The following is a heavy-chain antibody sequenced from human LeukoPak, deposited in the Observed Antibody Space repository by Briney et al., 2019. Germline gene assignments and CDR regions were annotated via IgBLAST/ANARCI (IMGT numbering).Heavy chain of an antibody. CDR1: GYTFTSYD. D-gene: IGHD3-10*01. V-gene: IGHV1-8*02. CDR2: MNPNSGDT. CDR3: ARDRWGVNYYQYMDV. Sequence: GASVKVSCKASGYTFTSYDINWVRQATGQGLEWMGWMNPNSGDTGYAQKFQGRVTMTTDTATSTAYMELSSLRADDTAVYYCARDRWGVNYYQYMDVWGKGTTVTVSS. J-gene: IGHJ6*03.